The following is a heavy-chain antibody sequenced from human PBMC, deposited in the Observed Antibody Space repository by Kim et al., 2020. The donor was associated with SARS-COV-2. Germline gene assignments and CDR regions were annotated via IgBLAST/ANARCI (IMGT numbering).Heavy chain of an antibody. D-gene: IGHD1-7*01. CDR3: AKDSGSYTQYITGTFNYYYYYGMDV. Sequence: GGSLRLSCAASGFTFSSYGMHWVRQAPGKGLEWVAVISYDGSNKYYADSVKGRFTISRDNSKNTLYLQMNSLRAEDTAVYYCAKDSGSYTQYITGTFNYYYYYGMDVWGQGTTVTVSS. CDR2: ISYDGSNK. J-gene: IGHJ6*02. CDR1: GFTFSSYG. V-gene: IGHV3-30*18.